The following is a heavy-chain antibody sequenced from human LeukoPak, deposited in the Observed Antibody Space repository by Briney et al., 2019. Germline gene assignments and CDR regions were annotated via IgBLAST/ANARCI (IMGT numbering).Heavy chain of an antibody. V-gene: IGHV1-46*01. J-gene: IGHJ3*02. D-gene: IGHD7-27*01. CDR2: INPSGGST. CDR3: ARIRVLGINDAFDI. CDR1: GYSFTSYY. Sequence: ASVKVSCKASGYSFTSYYIHWVRQAPGQGLEWMGIINPSGGSTTYAQKFQGRVTMTRDTSTSTVYMELSSLISEDTAVYHCARIRVLGINDAFDIWGQGTMVTVSS.